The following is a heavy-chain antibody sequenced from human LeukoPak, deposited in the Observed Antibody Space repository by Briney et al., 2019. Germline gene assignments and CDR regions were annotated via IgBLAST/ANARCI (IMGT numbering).Heavy chain of an antibody. Sequence: GASVKVSCKASGYTFTGYYMHWVRQAPGQGLEWMGRINPNSGGTNHAQKFQGRVTMTRDTSISTAYMELSRLRSDDTAVYYCASLGYCSSTSCQRDYYYYGMDVWGQGTTVTVSS. V-gene: IGHV1-2*06. CDR1: GYTFTGYY. CDR3: ASLGYCSSTSCQRDYYYYGMDV. D-gene: IGHD2-2*01. J-gene: IGHJ6*02. CDR2: INPNSGGT.